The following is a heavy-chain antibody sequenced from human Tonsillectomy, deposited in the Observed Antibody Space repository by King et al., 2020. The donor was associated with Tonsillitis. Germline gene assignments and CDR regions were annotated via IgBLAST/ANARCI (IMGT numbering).Heavy chain of an antibody. D-gene: IGHD3-22*01. CDR2: IYPSDSWT. CDR3: ATRGGYYDSDY. J-gene: IGHJ4*02. V-gene: IGHV5-51*03. CDR1: GYNFTNYW. Sequence: QLVQSGAEVKKPGESLKISCRGSGYNFTNYWIGWVRQMPGKGLEGMGIIYPSDSWTTYSPSFQGQVTISADKSISTAYLQWSSLKASDTAMYYCATRGGYYDSDYWGQGTLVTVSS.